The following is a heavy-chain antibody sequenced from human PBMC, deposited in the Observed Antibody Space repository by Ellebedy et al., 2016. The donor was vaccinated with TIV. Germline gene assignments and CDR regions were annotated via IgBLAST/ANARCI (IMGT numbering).Heavy chain of an antibody. J-gene: IGHJ4*02. Sequence: AASVKVSCKVSGYTLTELSMHWVRQAPGQGLERMGIINPSGGSTSYAQKFQGRVTMTRDTSTSTVYMELSSLRSEDTAVYYCARGVGGGYSYGLDYWGQGTLVTVSS. V-gene: IGHV1-46*01. CDR3: ARGVGGGYSYGLDY. CDR2: INPSGGST. CDR1: GYTLTELS. D-gene: IGHD5-18*01.